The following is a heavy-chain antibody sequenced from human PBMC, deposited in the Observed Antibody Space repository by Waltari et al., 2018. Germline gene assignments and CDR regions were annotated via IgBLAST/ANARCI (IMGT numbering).Heavy chain of an antibody. Sequence: QVQLQESGPGLVTPSETLSLTCTVSGGSLTSHAWSLILQPPGKGLEWIGYIYYSGSTNYNPSLKSRVTISVDTYKNQFSLKLSSVTAADTAVYYCERVRFLEWAHDAFDIWGQGTMVTVSS. CDR2: IYYSGST. J-gene: IGHJ3*02. CDR1: GGSLTSHA. CDR3: ERVRFLEWAHDAFDI. D-gene: IGHD3-3*01. V-gene: IGHV4-59*11.